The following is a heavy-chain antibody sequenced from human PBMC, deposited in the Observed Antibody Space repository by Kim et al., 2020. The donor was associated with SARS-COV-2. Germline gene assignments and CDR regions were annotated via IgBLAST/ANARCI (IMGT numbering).Heavy chain of an antibody. V-gene: IGHV4-59*01. J-gene: IGHJ5*02. D-gene: IGHD3-16*01. Sequence: SETLSLTCTVSGGSISSYYWSWIRQPPGKGLEWIGYIYYSGSTNYNPSLKSRVTISVDTSKNKFSLKLSSVTAADTAVYYCARDEVGGSSTPSWGQGTLGTVSS. CDR2: IYYSGST. CDR1: GGSISSYY. CDR3: ARDEVGGSSTPS.